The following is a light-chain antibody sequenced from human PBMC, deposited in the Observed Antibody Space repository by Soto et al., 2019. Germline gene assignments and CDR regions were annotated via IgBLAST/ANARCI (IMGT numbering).Light chain of an antibody. J-gene: IGLJ2*01. Sequence: QSVLTQPPSASGTPGQRVTISGSGSSSNIGSNTVDWYQQLPGAAPKVLMYSNNQRPSGVPDRFFGSKSGTSASLAISGLQSEDEADYYCAAWDDGLHGVAFGGGTKLAVL. CDR2: SNN. CDR1: SSNIGSNT. CDR3: AAWDDGLHGVA. V-gene: IGLV1-44*01.